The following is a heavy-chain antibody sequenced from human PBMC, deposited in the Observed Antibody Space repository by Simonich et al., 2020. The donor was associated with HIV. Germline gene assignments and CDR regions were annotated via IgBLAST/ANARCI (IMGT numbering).Heavy chain of an antibody. J-gene: IGHJ4*02. Sequence: QVQLQQWGAGLLKPSETLSLTCAVYGGPFSGYYWIWIRQAPGKGLEWIGEINHSGSITYNPSLKSRVTISVDTSKKQFSLKLSSVTAADTAVYYCARESTLRSYYYGSGSGLGYWGQGTLVTVSS. CDR3: ARESTLRSYYYGSGSGLGY. D-gene: IGHD3-10*01. CDR2: INHSGSI. CDR1: GGPFSGYY. V-gene: IGHV4-34*01.